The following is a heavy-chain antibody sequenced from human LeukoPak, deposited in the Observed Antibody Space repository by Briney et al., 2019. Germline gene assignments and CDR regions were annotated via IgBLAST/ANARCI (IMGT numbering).Heavy chain of an antibody. D-gene: IGHD3-22*01. V-gene: IGHV4-39*01. CDR3: ARLQYYYDSSGLTGNAFDI. Sequence: SETLSLTCTVSGGSISSSSYSWGWIRQPPGKGLEWIVSIYYSGTTYYNPSLKSRVTISVDTTKNQFSLKLSSVTAADTAVYYCARLQYYYDSSGLTGNAFDIWGQGTMVTVSS. J-gene: IGHJ3*02. CDR2: IYYSGTT. CDR1: GGSISSSSYS.